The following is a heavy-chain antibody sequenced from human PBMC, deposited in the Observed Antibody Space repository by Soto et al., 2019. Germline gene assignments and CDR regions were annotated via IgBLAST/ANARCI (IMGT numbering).Heavy chain of an antibody. CDR1: GGSISSSSYY. Sequence: PSETLSLTCTVSGGSISSSSYYWGWIRQPPGKGLEWIGSIYYSGSTYYNPSLKSRVTISVDTSKNQFSLKLSSVTAADTAVYYCARTYYYGSGSPNYYYYGMDVWGQGTTVTVSS. D-gene: IGHD3-10*01. V-gene: IGHV4-39*01. J-gene: IGHJ6*02. CDR2: IYYSGST. CDR3: ARTYYYGSGSPNYYYYGMDV.